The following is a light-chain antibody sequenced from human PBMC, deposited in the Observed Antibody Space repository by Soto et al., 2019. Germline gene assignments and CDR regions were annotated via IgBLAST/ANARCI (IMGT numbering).Light chain of an antibody. V-gene: IGKV1-5*01. J-gene: IGKJ1*01. Sequence: HSPSTLSASVGDRVTITCRASESIRTWLAWYQHKPGKAPKFLIYDASTLESGVPSRFSGSGSGTEFTLTISSLQPDDFATYYCQQYNNYPRTFGQGTKVDIK. CDR2: DAS. CDR1: ESIRTW. CDR3: QQYNNYPRT.